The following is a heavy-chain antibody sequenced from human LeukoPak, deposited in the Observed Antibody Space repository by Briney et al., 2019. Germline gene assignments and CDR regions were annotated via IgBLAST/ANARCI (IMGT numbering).Heavy chain of an antibody. D-gene: IGHD2-2*01. CDR3: ARAGYCSSTSCSDFDY. CDR2: INHSGST. CDR1: GGSFSGYY. J-gene: IGHJ4*02. Sequence: SETLSLTCAVYGGSFSGYYWSWIRQPPRKGLEWIGEINHSGSTNYNPSLKSRVTISVDTSKNQFSLKLSSVTAADTAVYYCARAGYCSSTSCSDFDYWGQGTLVTVSS. V-gene: IGHV4-34*01.